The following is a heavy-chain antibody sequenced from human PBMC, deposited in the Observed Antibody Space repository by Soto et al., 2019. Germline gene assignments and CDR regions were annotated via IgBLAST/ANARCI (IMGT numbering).Heavy chain of an antibody. D-gene: IGHD6-13*01. J-gene: IGHJ5*02. CDR2: INPSGGST. CDR3: ARRWVGSSSWYNWFDP. CDR1: GYTFTSYY. V-gene: IGHV1-46*01. Sequence: ASVKVSCKSSGYTFTSYYMHWVRQAPAQGLEWMGIINPSGGSTSYAQKFQGRVTMTRDTSTSTVYMELSSLRSEDTAVYYCARRWVGSSSWYNWFDPWGQGTLVTVYS.